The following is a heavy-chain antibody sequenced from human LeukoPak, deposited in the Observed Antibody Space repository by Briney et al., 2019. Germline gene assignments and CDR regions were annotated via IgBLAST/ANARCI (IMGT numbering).Heavy chain of an antibody. D-gene: IGHD4-17*01. CDR1: GGSFSGYY. V-gene: IGHV4-34*01. CDR3: ARDLVTVTKGFDI. CDR2: INHSGST. Sequence: SETLSLTCAVYGGSFSGYYWSWIRQPPGKGLEWIGEINHSGSTNYNPSLKSRVTISIDTSKNQFSLKLSSVTAADAAVYYCARDLVTVTKGFDIWGQGTMVSVSS. J-gene: IGHJ3*02.